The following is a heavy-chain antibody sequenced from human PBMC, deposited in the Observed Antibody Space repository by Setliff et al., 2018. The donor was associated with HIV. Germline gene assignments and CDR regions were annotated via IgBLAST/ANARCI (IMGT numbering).Heavy chain of an antibody. V-gene: IGHV1-2*02. J-gene: IGHJ5*02. D-gene: IGHD1-26*01. CDR3: ARNTPGIVPRRVGFDP. CDR1: GYTFSDFY. Sequence: ASVKVSCKAPGYTFSDFYIHWVRQAPGQGLEWMGWINPNSGGTNYAQRFQGRVTMTRDTSSSTAYLELSRLISDDTAVYYCARNTPGIVPRRVGFDPWGQGTLVTVSS. CDR2: INPNSGGT.